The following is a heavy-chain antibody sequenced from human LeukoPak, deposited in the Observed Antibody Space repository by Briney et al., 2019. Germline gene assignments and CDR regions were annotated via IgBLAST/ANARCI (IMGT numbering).Heavy chain of an antibody. CDR1: GFRLIKYA. V-gene: IGHV3-30*04. CDR3: ARASMATINYYYIYMDA. J-gene: IGHJ6*03. CDR2: ISFDGKKE. Sequence: GGSLRLSCEASGFRLIKYALHWVRQAPGRGLEWVAVISFDGKKELYADSVKGRFTISRDNSKNALFLQMNSLQTEDTAIYYCARASMATINYYYIYMDAWGKGTTVIVSS. D-gene: IGHD5-24*01.